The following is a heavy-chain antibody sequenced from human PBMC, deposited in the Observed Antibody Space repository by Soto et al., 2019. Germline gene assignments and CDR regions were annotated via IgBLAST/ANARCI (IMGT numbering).Heavy chain of an antibody. Sequence: GESLKISYKGSGYSFSNYWIGWVRQMPGKGLEWMGIIYPDDSDTRYNPSFQGQVTISADKSIRTAYLQWSSLKASDTAMYYCAIGGDWFFFDIWAQGTMVTVSS. CDR3: AIGGDWFFFDI. D-gene: IGHD2-21*02. J-gene: IGHJ3*02. CDR1: GYSFSNYW. V-gene: IGHV5-51*01. CDR2: IYPDDSDT.